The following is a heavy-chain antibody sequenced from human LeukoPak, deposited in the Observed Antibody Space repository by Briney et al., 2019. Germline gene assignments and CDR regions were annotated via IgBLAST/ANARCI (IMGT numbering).Heavy chain of an antibody. CDR1: GFTFSDYW. Sequence: PGGSLRLSCAASGFTFSDYWMSWVRQAPGKGLELVSSISSSSSYIYYADSVKGRFTISRDNAKNSLYLQMNSLRAEDTAVYYCARDSVFPEMATIFPFDYWGQGTLVTVSS. CDR3: ARDSVFPEMATIFPFDY. CDR2: ISSSSSYI. V-gene: IGHV3-21*01. J-gene: IGHJ4*02. D-gene: IGHD5-24*01.